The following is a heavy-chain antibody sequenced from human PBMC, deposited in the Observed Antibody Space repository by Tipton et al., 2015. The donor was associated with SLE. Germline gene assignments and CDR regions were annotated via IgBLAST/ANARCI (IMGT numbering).Heavy chain of an antibody. J-gene: IGHJ6*02. D-gene: IGHD2-21*01. CDR3: ARGLLTWRGAVVGVDV. CDR1: GDSIRSSGYF. Sequence: TLSLTCTVSGDSIRSSGYFWGWIRQPPGKGLEWIGSIFHIGNTYYNPSLKSRVTISVDRSKNQFSLKLTSVTAADTAVYYCARGLLTWRGAVVGVDVWGQGTTVNVSS. V-gene: IGHV4-39*01. CDR2: IFHIGNT.